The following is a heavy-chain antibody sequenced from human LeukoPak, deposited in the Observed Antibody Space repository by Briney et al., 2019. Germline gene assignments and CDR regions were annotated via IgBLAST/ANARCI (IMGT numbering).Heavy chain of an antibody. CDR3: ARALGY. J-gene: IGHJ4*02. V-gene: IGHV3-74*01. Sequence: PGGSLRLSCAASGFIFSSYGMHWVRQAPGKGLVWVSHINSDGSGTSYADSVKGRFTISRDNAKNTLYLQMNSLRAEDTAIYYCARALGYWGQGTLVTVSS. CDR1: GFIFSSYG. CDR2: INSDGSGT.